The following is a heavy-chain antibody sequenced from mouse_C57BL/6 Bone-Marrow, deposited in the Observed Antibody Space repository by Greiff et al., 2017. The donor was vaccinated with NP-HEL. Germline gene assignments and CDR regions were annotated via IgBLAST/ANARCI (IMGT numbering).Heavy chain of an antibody. D-gene: IGHD2-5*01. Sequence: QVQLQQPGAELVMPGASVKLSCTASGYTFTSYWLHWVQQRPGQGLEWIGEIDPSDSYTNYNQKFKGKSTLTVDKSSSTAYMQLSSLTSEDSAVYYCADPYDSNYPVFDVWGTGTTVTVSS. CDR2: IDPSDSYT. V-gene: IGHV1-69*01. CDR1: GYTFTSYW. CDR3: ADPYDSNYPVFDV. J-gene: IGHJ1*03.